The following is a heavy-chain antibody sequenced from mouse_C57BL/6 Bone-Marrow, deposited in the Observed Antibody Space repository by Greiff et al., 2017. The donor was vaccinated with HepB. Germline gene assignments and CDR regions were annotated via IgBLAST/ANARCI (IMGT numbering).Heavy chain of an antibody. CDR1: GFTFSDYG. J-gene: IGHJ1*03. Sequence: EVQRVESGGGLVKPGGSLKLSCAASGFTFSDYGMHWVRQAPEKGLEWVAYISSGSSTIYYADTVKGRFTISRDNAKNTLFLQMTSLRSEDTAMYYCARPGDGDWYFDVWGTGTTVTVSS. D-gene: IGHD2-3*01. CDR2: ISSGSSTI. CDR3: ARPGDGDWYFDV. V-gene: IGHV5-17*01.